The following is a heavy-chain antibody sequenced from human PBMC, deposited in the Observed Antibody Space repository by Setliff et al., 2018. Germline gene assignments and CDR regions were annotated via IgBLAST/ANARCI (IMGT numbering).Heavy chain of an antibody. CDR1: GGSISSSSYY. J-gene: IGHJ6*03. Sequence: SETLSLTCTVSGGSISSSSYYWGWIRQPPAKGLEWIGGIYYSGSTYYNPSLKSRVTMSVDTSTSQFSLRLNSMTAADAAVYYCARLALTGYDSSGYYYALDYYYYMDVWCKGTTVTVSS. CDR2: IYYSGST. CDR3: ARLALTGYDSSGYYYALDYYYYMDV. D-gene: IGHD3-22*01. V-gene: IGHV4-39*01.